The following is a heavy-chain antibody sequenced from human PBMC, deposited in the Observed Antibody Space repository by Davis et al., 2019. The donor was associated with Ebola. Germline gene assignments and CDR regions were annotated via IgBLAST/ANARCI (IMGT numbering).Heavy chain of an antibody. CDR3: AKDAVTAMTLYYYGMDV. J-gene: IGHJ6*04. Sequence: GESLKISCAASGFTFSSYAMHWVRQAPGKGLEWVAVISYDGSNKYYADSVKGRFTISRDNSKNTLYLQMNSLRAEDTAVYYCAKDAVTAMTLYYYGMDVWGKGTTVTVSS. CDR1: GFTFSSYA. V-gene: IGHV3-30-3*01. D-gene: IGHD2-2*01. CDR2: ISYDGSNK.